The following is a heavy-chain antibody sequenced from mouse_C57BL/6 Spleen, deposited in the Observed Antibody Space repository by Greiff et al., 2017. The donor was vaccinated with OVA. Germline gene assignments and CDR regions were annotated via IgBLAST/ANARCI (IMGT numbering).Heavy chain of an antibody. Sequence: VQLVESGPELVKPGASVKLSCKASGYTFTSYDINWVKQRPGQGLEWIGWIYPRDGSTKYNEKFKGKATLTVDTSSSTAYMELHSLTSEDSAVYFCAFYYGRGGLDYWGQGTTLTVSS. J-gene: IGHJ2*01. CDR2: IYPRDGST. CDR1: GYTFTSYD. D-gene: IGHD1-1*01. CDR3: AFYYGRGGLDY. V-gene: IGHV1-85*01.